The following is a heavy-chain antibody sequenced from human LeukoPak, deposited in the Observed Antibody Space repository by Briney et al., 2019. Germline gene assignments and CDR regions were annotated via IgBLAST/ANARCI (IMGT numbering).Heavy chain of an antibody. D-gene: IGHD2-15*01. Sequence: GASVKVSCKVSGYTLTELSMHWVRQAPGKGLEWMGGFDPEDGETIYAQKFQGRVTMTEDTSTDTAYMELSSLRSEDTAVYYCATNGLIGRYYYYGMDVWGQGTTVTVSS. J-gene: IGHJ6*02. CDR2: FDPEDGET. CDR1: GYTLTELS. CDR3: ATNGLIGRYYYYGMDV. V-gene: IGHV1-24*01.